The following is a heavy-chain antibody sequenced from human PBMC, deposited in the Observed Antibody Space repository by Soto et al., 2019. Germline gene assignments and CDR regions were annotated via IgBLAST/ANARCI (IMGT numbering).Heavy chain of an antibody. J-gene: IGHJ4*02. V-gene: IGHV4-59*01. CDR3: ARDAITSFDF. CDR2: IYSSGTS. CDR1: GGSISGYY. D-gene: IGHD1-20*01. Sequence: QVQLQESGPGLVKPSETLSLICTVSGGSISGYYWSWIRQPPGKRLEWIGYIYSSGTSSYNPSLTSRVTMSVDTPKNQFSLNLSSVTAADTAVYFCARDAITSFDFWGQGTLVTVSS.